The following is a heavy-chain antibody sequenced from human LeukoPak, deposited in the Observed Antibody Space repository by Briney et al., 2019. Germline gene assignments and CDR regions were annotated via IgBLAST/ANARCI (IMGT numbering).Heavy chain of an antibody. Sequence: GGSLLLPCATSGVSFIYYWMSWVRRAPGKGLEWVGKIKQDGSEKYYVDSVMGRFTISRDNTSNSLVLQMNNLRVDDTAGYFCISLRPTGALEYWGEGTLCTVSS. CDR3: ISLRPTGALEY. V-gene: IGHV3-7*01. D-gene: IGHD1-26*01. CDR2: IKQDGSEK. J-gene: IGHJ4*02. CDR1: GVSFIYYW.